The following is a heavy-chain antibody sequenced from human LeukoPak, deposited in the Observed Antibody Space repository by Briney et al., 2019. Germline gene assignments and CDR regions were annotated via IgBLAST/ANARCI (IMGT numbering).Heavy chain of an antibody. D-gene: IGHD3-22*01. Sequence: ASVKVSCKASGGTFSSYAISWVRQAPGQGLEWMGGIIPIFGTANYAQKFQGRVTITADKSTSTAYMELSSLRSEDTAVYYCARVGITMIVVVTSDAFDIWGQGTMVTVSS. CDR3: ARVGITMIVVVTSDAFDI. V-gene: IGHV1-69*06. CDR1: GGTFSSYA. CDR2: IIPIFGTA. J-gene: IGHJ3*02.